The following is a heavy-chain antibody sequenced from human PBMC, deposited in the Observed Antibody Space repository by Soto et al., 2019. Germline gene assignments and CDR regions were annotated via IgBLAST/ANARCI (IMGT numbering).Heavy chain of an antibody. CDR1: GFTFSSYA. D-gene: IGHD2-8*01. Sequence: PGGSLRLSCAASGFTFSSYAMGWVRQAPGKGLEWVSVITGNGGITHYADSVKGRFTISRDNSKNTMYVQMNSLGAEDTAVYHCAKAPNVDYTEWGSGVFDIWGQGTMVTVSS. J-gene: IGHJ3*02. CDR2: ITGNGGIT. V-gene: IGHV3-23*01. CDR3: AKAPNVDYTEWGSGVFDI.